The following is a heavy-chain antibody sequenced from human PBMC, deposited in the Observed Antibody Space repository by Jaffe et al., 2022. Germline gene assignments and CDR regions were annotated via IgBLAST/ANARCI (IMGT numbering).Heavy chain of an antibody. CDR2: IRSKAYGGTT. V-gene: IGHV3-49*03. J-gene: IGHJ4*02. D-gene: IGHD2-15*01. Sequence: EVQLVESGGGLVQPGRSLRLSCTASGFTFGDYAMSWFRQAPGKGLEWVGFIRSKAYGGTTEYAASVKGRFTISRDDSKSIAYLQMNSLKTEDTAVYYCTRDGAGYCSGGSCLGGDYWGQGTLVTVSS. CDR3: TRDGAGYCSGGSCLGGDY. CDR1: GFTFGDYA.